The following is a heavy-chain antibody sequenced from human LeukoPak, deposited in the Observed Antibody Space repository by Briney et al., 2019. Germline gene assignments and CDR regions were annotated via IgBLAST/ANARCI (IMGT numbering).Heavy chain of an antibody. V-gene: IGHV3-7*01. CDR1: GFTFNNHW. Sequence: GGSLRLSCAASGFTFNNHWMTWVRQVPGKGLEWVASIKQGGSEKYYADSVKGRFTVSRDDAKNSLYFQMNSLSADDTAVYYCARGPNYGARADYLDSWGQGTKVTVSS. CDR3: ARGPNYGARADYLDS. D-gene: IGHD4-17*01. CDR2: IKQGGSEK. J-gene: IGHJ4*02.